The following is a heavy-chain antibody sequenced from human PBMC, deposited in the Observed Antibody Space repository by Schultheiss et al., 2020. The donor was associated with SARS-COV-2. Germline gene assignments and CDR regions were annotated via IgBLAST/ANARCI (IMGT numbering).Heavy chain of an antibody. V-gene: IGHV4-4*02. J-gene: IGHJ4*02. CDR3: ARGAYGSRRKYYFDY. Sequence: SETLSLTCTVSGGSISSSNWWSWVRQPPGKGLEWIGEIYHSGSTYYNPSLKSRVTISVDTSKNQFSLKLSSVTAADTAVYYCARGAYGSRRKYYFDYWGQGTLVTVSS. D-gene: IGHD3-10*01. CDR2: IYHSGST. CDR1: GGSISSSNW.